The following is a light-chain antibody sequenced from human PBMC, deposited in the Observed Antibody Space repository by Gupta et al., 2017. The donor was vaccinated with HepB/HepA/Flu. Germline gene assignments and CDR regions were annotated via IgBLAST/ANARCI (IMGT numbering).Light chain of an antibody. V-gene: IGKV3-20*01. CDR1: QTVSSNY. CDR3: QQDSSAPRT. Sequence: EIVLTQSPGTLSLSPGERATLSCRASQTVSSNYLAWYQQKPGQAPRLFLYGASSRATGIPDRFSGSGSGTDFTLTISRLEPEDFAVYYCQQDSSAPRTFGQGTKVEIK. CDR2: GAS. J-gene: IGKJ1*01.